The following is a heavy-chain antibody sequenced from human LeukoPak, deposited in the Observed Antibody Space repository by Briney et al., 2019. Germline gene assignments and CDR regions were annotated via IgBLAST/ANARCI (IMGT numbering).Heavy chain of an antibody. CDR3: ARDAIYCSSTSCYNYYYYGMDV. CDR2: IKQDGSEK. CDR1: GFTFSSYW. D-gene: IGHD2-2*02. J-gene: IGHJ6*01. V-gene: IGHV3-7*03. Sequence: GGSLRLSCAASGFTFSSYWMTWVRQAPGKGLEWVANIKQDGSEKYYVDSVKGRFTISRDNAKNSLYLQMNSLRAEGTAVYYCARDAIYCSSTSCYNYYYYGMDVWGQRDHGHRLL.